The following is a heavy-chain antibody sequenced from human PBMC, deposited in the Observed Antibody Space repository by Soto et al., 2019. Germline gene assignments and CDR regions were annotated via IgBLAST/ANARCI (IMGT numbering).Heavy chain of an antibody. V-gene: IGHV1-3*01. CDR3: ARTGHSGSYDF. D-gene: IGHD1-26*01. J-gene: IGHJ5*01. CDR2: INAGVGGT. CDR1: GYTFANYG. Sequence: ASVKVSCKASGYTFANYGIHWVRQAPGQRLEWMGWINAGVGGTKYSENFQDRVTITRDTSASTVYLGLSSLSSEDTASYYCARTGHSGSYDFWG.